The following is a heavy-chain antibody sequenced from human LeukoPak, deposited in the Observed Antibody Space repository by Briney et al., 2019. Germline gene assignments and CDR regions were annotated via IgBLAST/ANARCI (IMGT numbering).Heavy chain of an antibody. J-gene: IGHJ4*02. CDR2: IYYTGST. CDR3: ARLPSGYHFDY. V-gene: IGHV4-39*01. Sequence: PSETLSLTCTVSGGSISSSSYYWGWIRQSPGKELEWIGSIYYTGSTYYNPSLRSRVTISVDTSKNQFSLQLSSMTAADTAIYYCARLPSGYHFDYWGQGTLVTVSS. CDR1: GGSISSSSYY. D-gene: IGHD3-22*01.